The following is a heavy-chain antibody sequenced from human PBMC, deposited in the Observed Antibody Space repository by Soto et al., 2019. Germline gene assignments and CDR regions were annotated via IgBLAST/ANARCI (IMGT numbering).Heavy chain of an antibody. Sequence: GGSLRLSCAASGFTFSSYAMSWVRQAPGKGLEWVSAISGSGGSTYYADSVKGRFTISRDNSKNTLYLQMNSLRAEDTAVYYCAKYRSTSRKVIMGAHNDYWGQGTLVTVSS. CDR2: ISGSGGST. J-gene: IGHJ4*02. CDR3: AKYRSTSRKVIMGAHNDY. D-gene: IGHD2-2*01. V-gene: IGHV3-23*01. CDR1: GFTFSSYA.